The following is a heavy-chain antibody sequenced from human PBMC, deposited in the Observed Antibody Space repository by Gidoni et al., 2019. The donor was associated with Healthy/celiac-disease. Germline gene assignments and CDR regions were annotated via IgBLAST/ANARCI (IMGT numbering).Heavy chain of an antibody. CDR3: ARGQERYDILTGYYNSYYFDY. CDR2: INPNSGGT. V-gene: IGHV1-2*04. J-gene: IGHJ4*02. CDR1: CYPFPGSY. Sequence: QVQLVQSGAEVQKPGPSVKVPCPASCYPFPGSYIPSGRQAPGQGLEWMGWINPNSGGTNYAQKFQGWVTMTRDTSISTAYMELSRLRSDDTAVYYCARGQERYDILTGYYNSYYFDYWGQGTLVTVSS. D-gene: IGHD3-9*01.